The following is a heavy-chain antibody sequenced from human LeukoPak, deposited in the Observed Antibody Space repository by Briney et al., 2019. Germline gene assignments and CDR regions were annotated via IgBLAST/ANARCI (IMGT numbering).Heavy chain of an antibody. D-gene: IGHD3-10*01. CDR1: GFTFSSYS. V-gene: IGHV3-48*01. J-gene: IGHJ4*02. CDR2: ISSSSSTI. Sequence: GGSLRLSCAASGFTFSSYSMNWVRQAPGKGLEWVSYISSSSSTIYYADSVKGRFTISRDNAKNSLYLQMNSLRAEDTAVYYCARDELLGFGESYFDYWGQGTLVTVSS. CDR3: ARDELLGFGESYFDY.